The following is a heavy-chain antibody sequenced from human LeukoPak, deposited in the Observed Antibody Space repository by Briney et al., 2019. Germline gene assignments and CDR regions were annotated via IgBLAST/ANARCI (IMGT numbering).Heavy chain of an antibody. CDR2: IYHSGST. J-gene: IGHJ3*02. V-gene: IGHV4-30-2*01. CDR1: GGSISSGGYY. D-gene: IGHD2-2*01. Sequence: PSETLSLTCTVSGGSISSGGYYWSWIRQPPGKGLEWIGYIYHSGSTYYNPSLKSRVTISVDRSKNQFSLKLSSVTAADTAVYYCARVRGYCSSTSCVDAFDIWGQGTMVTVSS. CDR3: ARVRGYCSSTSCVDAFDI.